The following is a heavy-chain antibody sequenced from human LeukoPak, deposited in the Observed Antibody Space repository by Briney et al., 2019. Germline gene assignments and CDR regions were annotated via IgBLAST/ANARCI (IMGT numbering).Heavy chain of an antibody. CDR3: ARDRIMITFGGVIVYPNWFDP. CDR2: ISAYNGNT. V-gene: IGHV1-18*01. CDR1: GYTFTSYG. J-gene: IGHJ5*02. D-gene: IGHD3-16*02. Sequence: ASVKVSCKASGYTFTSYGISWVRQAPGQGLEWMGWISAYNGNTNYAQKPQGRVTMTTDTSTSTAYMELRSLRSDDTAVYYCARDRIMITFGGVIVYPNWFDPWGQGTLVTVSS.